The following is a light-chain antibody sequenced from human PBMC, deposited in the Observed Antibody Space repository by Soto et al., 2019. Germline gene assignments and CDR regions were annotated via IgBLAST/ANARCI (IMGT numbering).Light chain of an antibody. Sequence: IHMTQSPSSLSASLGDRVTVPXRASQGISLYFAWYQQQPGXPPEXXXDAXTILQRGVPSRFSGSGSGTAFTLTISNLQPEDFASYFCQQANSVPRTFGGGTKVDIK. CDR1: QGISLY. V-gene: IGKV1-12*01. CDR2: AXT. J-gene: IGKJ4*01. CDR3: QQANSVPRT.